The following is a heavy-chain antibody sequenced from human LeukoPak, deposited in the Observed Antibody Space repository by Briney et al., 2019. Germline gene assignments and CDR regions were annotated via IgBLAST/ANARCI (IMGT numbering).Heavy chain of an antibody. CDR2: INPNSGGT. J-gene: IGHJ4*02. V-gene: IGHV1-2*02. CDR3: ARDQRLWWSRGVYYFDY. Sequence: ASVKVSCKASGYTFTSYDINWVRQAPGQGLEWMGWINPNSGGTNYAQKFQGRVTMTRDTSISTAYMELRRLRDDDTAVYYCARDQRLWWSRGVYYFDYWGQGTLVTVSS. D-gene: IGHD2-21*01. CDR1: GYTFTSYD.